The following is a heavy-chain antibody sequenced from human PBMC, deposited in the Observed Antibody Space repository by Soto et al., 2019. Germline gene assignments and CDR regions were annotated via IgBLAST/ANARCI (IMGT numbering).Heavy chain of an antibody. CDR2: IYYSGST. CDR3: AILGWVAIFGVARHFDY. V-gene: IGHV4-39*01. Sequence: SETLSLTCTVSGDSMSSSNYHWGWIRQPPGKGLEWIGSIYYSGSTYYNPSLKSRVTISIDTSKNQFSLKLTSVTAADTSVYFCAILGWVAIFGVARHFDYWGLGVLVTVSS. J-gene: IGHJ4*02. D-gene: IGHD3-3*01. CDR1: GDSMSSSNYH.